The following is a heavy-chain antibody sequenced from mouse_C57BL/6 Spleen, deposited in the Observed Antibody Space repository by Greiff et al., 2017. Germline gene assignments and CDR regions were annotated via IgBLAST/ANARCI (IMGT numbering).Heavy chain of an antibody. CDR3: ARECDYSWFAY. CDR1: GYTFTSYW. J-gene: IGHJ3*01. CDR2: IDPSDSYT. Sequence: QVQLQQPGAELVRPGTSVKLSCKASGYTFTSYWMHWVKQRPGQGLEWIGVIDPSDSYTNYNQKFKGKATLTVDTSSSTAYMQLSSLTSEDSAVYYCARECDYSWFAYWGQGTLVTVSA. D-gene: IGHD2-4*01. V-gene: IGHV1-59*01.